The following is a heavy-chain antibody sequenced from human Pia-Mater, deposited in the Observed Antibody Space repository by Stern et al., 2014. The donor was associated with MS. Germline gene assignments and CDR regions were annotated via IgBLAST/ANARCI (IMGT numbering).Heavy chain of an antibody. CDR1: GFTFSSYG. CDR3: AKDTSPREYFYYGMDV. D-gene: IGHD3-16*01. V-gene: IGHV3-30*18. Sequence: QVQLGQSGGGVVQPGRSLRLSCAASGFTFSSYGLHWVRQAPGKGLEWGAVISYDGSNKDYGYSVKGRFTISRDNSKNTVYLQINSLRAEDTAVYYCAKDTSPREYFYYGMDVWGQGTTVTVSS. J-gene: IGHJ6*02. CDR2: ISYDGSNK.